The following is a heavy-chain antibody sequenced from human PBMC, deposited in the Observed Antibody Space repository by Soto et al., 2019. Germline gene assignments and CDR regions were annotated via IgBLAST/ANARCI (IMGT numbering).Heavy chain of an antibody. V-gene: IGHV3-9*01. CDR2: ISWNSGSI. D-gene: IGHD6-13*01. CDR1: GFTFDDYA. CDR3: AKWVLPYIAAAGYYFDC. Sequence: EVQLVESGGGLVQPGRSLRLSCAAYGFTFDDYAMHWVRQAPGQGLAWVLGISWNSGSIGDADSVKDRFTIYRDNAKNSLCMQMHSLRDEDTALYYCAKWVLPYIAAAGYYFDCWGQGTLVTVSS. J-gene: IGHJ4*02.